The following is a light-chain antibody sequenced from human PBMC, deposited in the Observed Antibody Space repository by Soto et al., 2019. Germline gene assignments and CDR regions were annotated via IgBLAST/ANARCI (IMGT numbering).Light chain of an antibody. Sequence: EMVMTQSPRSLPVTPGEPAAISCRSSQNLQHNNGYNYLDWYLQKPGQSPQLLISLASNRASGVPDRFSGSGSGTDFTLKISRVEAEDVGLYYCMQTLQTPTFGQGTKVDIK. CDR3: MQTLQTPT. CDR2: LAS. V-gene: IGKV2-28*01. CDR1: QNLQHNNGYNY. J-gene: IGKJ1*01.